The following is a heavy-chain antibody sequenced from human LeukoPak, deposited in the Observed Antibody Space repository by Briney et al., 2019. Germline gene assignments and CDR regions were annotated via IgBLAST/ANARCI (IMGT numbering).Heavy chain of an antibody. J-gene: IGHJ4*02. Sequence: GRSLRLSCAASGFTFSSYAMHWVRQAPGKGLEWVAVISYDGSNKYYADSVKGRFTISRDNSKNTLYLQMNSLRAKDTAVYYCASSLAPREVRGPYDYWGQGTLVTVSS. CDR1: GFTFSSYA. CDR3: ASSLAPREVRGPYDY. D-gene: IGHD3-10*01. V-gene: IGHV3-30-3*01. CDR2: ISYDGSNK.